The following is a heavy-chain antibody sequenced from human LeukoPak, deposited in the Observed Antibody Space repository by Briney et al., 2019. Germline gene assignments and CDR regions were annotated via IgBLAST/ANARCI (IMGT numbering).Heavy chain of an antibody. V-gene: IGHV4-34*01. CDR1: GGSFSGYY. CDR2: INHSGST. Sequence: PSETLSLTCAVYGGSFSGYYWSWIRQPPGKGLEWIGEINHSGSTNYNPSPKSRVTISVDTSKNQFSLKLSSVTAADTAVYYCAGGKRESMVRGPGGYFDYWGQGTLVTVSS. CDR3: AGGKRESMVRGPGGYFDY. D-gene: IGHD3-10*01. J-gene: IGHJ4*02.